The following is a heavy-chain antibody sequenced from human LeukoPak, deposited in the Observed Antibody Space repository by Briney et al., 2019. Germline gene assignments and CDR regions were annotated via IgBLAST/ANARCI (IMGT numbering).Heavy chain of an antibody. Sequence: SQTLSLTCTVSGGSISSGSYYWSWIRHPAGKGLEWIGRIYTSGSTNYNPSLKSRVTISVDTSKNQFSLKLSSVTAADTAVYYCARDLWFDAFDIWGQGTMVTVSS. CDR2: IYTSGST. D-gene: IGHD3-10*01. CDR1: GGSISSGSYY. J-gene: IGHJ3*02. CDR3: ARDLWFDAFDI. V-gene: IGHV4-61*02.